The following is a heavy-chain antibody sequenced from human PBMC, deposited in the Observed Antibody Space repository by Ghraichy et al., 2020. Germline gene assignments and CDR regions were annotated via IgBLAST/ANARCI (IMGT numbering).Heavy chain of an antibody. V-gene: IGHV2-5*02. CDR3: AHLRWQQLLMGMDV. D-gene: IGHD6-13*01. CDR2: IYWDDDK. J-gene: IGHJ6*02. Sequence: SGPTLVKPTQTLTLTCTFSGFSLSTSGVGVGWIRQPPGKALEWLALIYWDDDKRYSPSLKSRLTITKDTSKNQVVLTMTNMDPVDTATYYCAHLRWQQLLMGMDVWGQGTTVTVSS. CDR1: GFSLSTSGVG.